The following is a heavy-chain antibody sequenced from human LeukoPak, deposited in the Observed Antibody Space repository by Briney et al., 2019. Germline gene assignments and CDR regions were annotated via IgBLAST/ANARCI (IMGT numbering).Heavy chain of an antibody. CDR1: GITVSGNY. V-gene: IGHV3-66*04. D-gene: IGHD4-23*01. CDR2: ICSGGNT. CDR3: ARLVTGTTVINSGWFDP. Sequence: GGSLRLSCAASGITVSGNYMAWVRQAPGKGLEWASVICSGGNTYHADSVKGRFNISRDNSKNTVYLQMNGLRVEDTAVYYCARLVTGTTVINSGWFDPWGRGTLVTVSS. J-gene: IGHJ5*02.